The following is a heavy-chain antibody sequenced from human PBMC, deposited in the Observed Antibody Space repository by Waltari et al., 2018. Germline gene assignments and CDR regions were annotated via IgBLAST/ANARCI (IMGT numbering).Heavy chain of an antibody. Sequence: QVTLKESGPVLVKPTETLTLTCTVSGFTLSNARMGVSWIRKPPGKALECLEPIFSNDEKSYSTSLKGRLTISKDTSKRQVVLTMTNMDPVDTATYYCARILLKDFWSGYYWFDPWGQGTLVTVSS. CDR3: ARILLKDFWSGYYWFDP. V-gene: IGHV2-26*01. CDR2: IFSNDEK. J-gene: IGHJ5*02. CDR1: GFTLSNARMG. D-gene: IGHD3-3*01.